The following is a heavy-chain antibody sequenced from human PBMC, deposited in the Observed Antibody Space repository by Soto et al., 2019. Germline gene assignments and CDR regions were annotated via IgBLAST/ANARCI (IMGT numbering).Heavy chain of an antibody. V-gene: IGHV3-11*06. CDR2: IRYSRSYK. CDR3: ARGEAFVF. J-gene: IGHJ4*02. Sequence: GGSLRLSCAASGFTFSDYYMSWIRQAPGKGLEWVSFIRYSRSYKNYADSVKGRFTISRDNSKNTLYLQMNSLRAEDTAVYFCARGEAFVFWGRGTLVTVSS. CDR1: GFTFSDYY.